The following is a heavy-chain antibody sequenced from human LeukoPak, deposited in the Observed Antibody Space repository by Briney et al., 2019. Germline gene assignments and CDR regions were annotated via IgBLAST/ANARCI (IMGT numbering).Heavy chain of an antibody. CDR2: IIPIFGTA. V-gene: IGHV1-69*13. CDR3: ARATIGEQLADY. Sequence: SVKVSCKASGGTFSSYAISWVRQAPGQGLEWMGGIIPIFGTANYAQKFQGRVTITADEPTSTAYMELSSLRSEDTAVYYCARATIGEQLADYWGQGTLVTVSS. D-gene: IGHD6-6*01. J-gene: IGHJ4*02. CDR1: GGTFSSYA.